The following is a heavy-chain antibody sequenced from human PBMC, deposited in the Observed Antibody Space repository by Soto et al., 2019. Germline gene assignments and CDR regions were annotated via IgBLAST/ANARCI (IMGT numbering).Heavy chain of an antibody. CDR3: ARHGVGTGDDSFDI. CDR2: IYPGDSDT. D-gene: IGHD7-27*01. V-gene: IGHV5-51*01. CDR1: GYSFTSYW. J-gene: IGHJ3*02. Sequence: GESLKISCKGSGYSFTSYWIGWVRQMPGKGLEWMGIIYPGDSDTRYSPSFQGPVTISADKSISPAYLQWISLKASYTAMYYCARHGVGTGDDSFDIWGQGTMVTVSS.